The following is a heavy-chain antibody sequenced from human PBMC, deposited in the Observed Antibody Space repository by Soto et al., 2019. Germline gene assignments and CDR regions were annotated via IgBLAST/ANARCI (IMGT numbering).Heavy chain of an antibody. CDR2: INPSSGNT. D-gene: IGHD1-26*01. CDR3: ARASMMGPTTLVDY. CDR1: GYTFTTYY. J-gene: IGHJ4*02. V-gene: IGHV1-46*01. Sequence: ASVKVSCKASGYTFTTYYIHWVRQAPGQGLEWMGLINPSSGNTPYAQKFQGRVTVTRDTSTSTVYMELSSLRSDDTAVYYCARASMMGPTTLVDYWGQGTLVTVSS.